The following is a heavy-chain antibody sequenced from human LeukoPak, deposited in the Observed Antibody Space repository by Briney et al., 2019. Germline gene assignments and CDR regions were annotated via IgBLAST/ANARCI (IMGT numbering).Heavy chain of an antibody. Sequence: GGSLRLSCAASGFTFSGYNMNWVRQAPGKGLEWVSSITTSSSYKFYADSVKGRFTISRDNAKNSLYLQMNSLRAEDTAVYYCARGSRRVVAATQGYYYYGMDVWGQGTTVTVSS. CDR3: ARGSRRVVAATQGYYYYGMDV. CDR1: GFTFSGYN. V-gene: IGHV3-21*01. J-gene: IGHJ6*02. CDR2: ITTSSSYK. D-gene: IGHD2-15*01.